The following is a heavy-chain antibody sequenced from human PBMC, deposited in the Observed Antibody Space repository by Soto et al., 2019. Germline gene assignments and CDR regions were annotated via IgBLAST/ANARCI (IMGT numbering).Heavy chain of an antibody. CDR3: ARGVAGSGFDL. CDR2: TYYRSNWRH. J-gene: IGHJ4*02. V-gene: IGHV6-1*01. CDR1: RYSVSSNTAA. D-gene: IGHD6-19*01. Sequence: SQTLSLTCAVSRYSVSSNTAAWNCIRSSPSRGLEWLGRTYYRSNWRHDYAVSVKSRITVNPDTSKNHFSLQLNSVTPDDTAVYYCARGVAGSGFDLWGQGTLVTSPQ.